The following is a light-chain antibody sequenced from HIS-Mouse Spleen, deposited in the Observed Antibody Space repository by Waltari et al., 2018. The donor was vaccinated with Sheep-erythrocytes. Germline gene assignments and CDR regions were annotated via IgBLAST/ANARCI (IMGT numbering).Light chain of an antibody. CDR3: CSYAGSSTPWV. CDR2: EGG. V-gene: IGLV2-23*01. CDR1: SSDVGSYNL. Sequence: QSALTQPASVSGSPGQSITISCTGTSSDVGSYNLFSWYQQHPGKAPKRMIYEGGKRPSGVSNRFSGSKSGNTASLTISGLQAEDEADYYCCSYAGSSTPWVFGGGTKLTVL. J-gene: IGLJ3*02.